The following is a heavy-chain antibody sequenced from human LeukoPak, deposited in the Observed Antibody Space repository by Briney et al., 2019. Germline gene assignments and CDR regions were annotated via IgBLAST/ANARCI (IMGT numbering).Heavy chain of an antibody. J-gene: IGHJ4*02. Sequence: PGGSLRLCCAASGFTFRTYWMSWVRQATGKGLEWVANIKQDGSEKYYVDSVKGRFTISRDNAKNSLYLQMNSLRVEDTAVYYCARGRLGANDYWGQGTLVTVSS. D-gene: IGHD1-26*01. V-gene: IGHV3-7*01. CDR1: GFTFRTYW. CDR2: IKQDGSEK. CDR3: ARGRLGANDY.